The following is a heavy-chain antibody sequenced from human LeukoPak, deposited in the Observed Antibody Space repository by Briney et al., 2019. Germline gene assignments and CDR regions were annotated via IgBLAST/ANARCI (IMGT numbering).Heavy chain of an antibody. CDR3: ARDYRTTWYSGLDV. Sequence: SETLSLTCTVSGASMRGDYWNWIRQSPGKGLEWIGSIFYTGSTNYSPSLESRVTISVDTSKSQFSLKVRSVTAADTAMYYCARDYRTTWYSGLDVWGPGTTVTVTS. V-gene: IGHV4-59*01. J-gene: IGHJ6*02. CDR1: GASMRGDY. CDR2: IFYTGST. D-gene: IGHD6-13*01.